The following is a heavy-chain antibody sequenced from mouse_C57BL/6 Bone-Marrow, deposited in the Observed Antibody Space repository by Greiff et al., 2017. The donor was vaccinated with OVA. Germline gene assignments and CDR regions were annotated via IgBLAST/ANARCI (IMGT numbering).Heavy chain of an antibody. CDR3: AREDGNWFAY. V-gene: IGHV1-4*01. D-gene: IGHD2-1*01. CDR1: GYTFTSYT. Sequence: VQLQQSGAELARPGASVTMSCKASGYTFTSYTMHWVKQRPGQGLEWIGYINPSSGYTKYNQKFKDKATLTADKSSSTAYMQLSSLTSEDSAVYYCAREDGNWFAYWGQGTLVTVSA. CDR2: INPSSGYT. J-gene: IGHJ3*01.